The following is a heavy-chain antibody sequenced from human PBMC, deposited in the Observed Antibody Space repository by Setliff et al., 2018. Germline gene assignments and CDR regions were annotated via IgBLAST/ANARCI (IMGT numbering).Heavy chain of an antibody. CDR2: INPSGGLT. D-gene: IGHD3-3*01. CDR1: GGTFSSYG. J-gene: IGHJ3*02. Sequence: GASVKVSCKASGGTFSSYGISWVRQAPGQGLEWMGIINPSGGLTRYAQKFQGRVTMTRDTSTSTVYMEVSSLRSEDTAVYFCARDRFYNSWSGTSITAPHDAFDIWGQGTTVTVSS. V-gene: IGHV1-46*03. CDR3: ARDRFYNSWSGTSITAPHDAFDI.